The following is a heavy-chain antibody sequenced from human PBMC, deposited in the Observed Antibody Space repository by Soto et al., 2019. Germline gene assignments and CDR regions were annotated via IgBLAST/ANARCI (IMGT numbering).Heavy chain of an antibody. J-gene: IGHJ5*02. CDR3: AKDLHREIVVVPAATPNWFDP. CDR2: ISYDGSNK. D-gene: IGHD2-2*01. Sequence: QSGGSLRLSCAASGFTFSSYGMHWVRQAPGKGLEWVAVISYDGSNKYYADSVKGRFTISRDNSKNTLYLQMNSLRAEDTAVYYCAKDLHREIVVVPAATPNWFDPWGQGTLVTVSS. CDR1: GFTFSSYG. V-gene: IGHV3-30*18.